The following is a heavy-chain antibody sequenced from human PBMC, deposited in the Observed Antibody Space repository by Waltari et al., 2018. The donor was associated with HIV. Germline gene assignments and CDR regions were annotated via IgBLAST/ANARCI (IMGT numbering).Heavy chain of an antibody. D-gene: IGHD2-21*02. CDR2: LNTNTGNP. Sequence: QAQQVQSGSELKKPGASVKVSCKASGYTFTSYAMNWVRPAPRQGLEWMGWLNTNTGNPTYAQGFTGRFVFSLDTSVSTAYLQISSLKAEDTAVYYCARILSYCGGDCSPGWFDPWGQGTLVTVSS. CDR1: GYTFTSYA. V-gene: IGHV7-4-1*02. J-gene: IGHJ5*02. CDR3: ARILSYCGGDCSPGWFDP.